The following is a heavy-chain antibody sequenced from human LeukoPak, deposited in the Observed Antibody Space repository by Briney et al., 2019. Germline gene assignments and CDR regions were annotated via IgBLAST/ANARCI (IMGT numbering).Heavy chain of an antibody. Sequence: GGSLRLSCAAYGFTFSSYAMSWVRQAPGKGLEWVSAISGSGAGTYYADSVKGRFTISRDNPKNTLYLQMNSLRAEDTAVYYCAKGYTAYFDYWGQGTLVTVSS. CDR1: GFTFSSYA. J-gene: IGHJ4*02. CDR2: ISGSGAGT. CDR3: AKGYTAYFDY. D-gene: IGHD2-2*02. V-gene: IGHV3-23*01.